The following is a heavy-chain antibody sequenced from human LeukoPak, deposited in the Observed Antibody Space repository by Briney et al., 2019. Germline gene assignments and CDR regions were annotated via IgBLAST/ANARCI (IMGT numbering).Heavy chain of an antibody. D-gene: IGHD3-10*01. CDR1: GGSTINYF. J-gene: IGHJ4*02. Sequence: SETLSLTCTVSGGSTINYFRSWIRQPAGKGLEWIGHIYTSGTTHYNPSLNNRVTISLDTSKSQFSLHLNSVTAADTAVYYCARAEGSGSGAYTLDYWGRGILVTVSS. CDR3: ARAEGSGSGAYTLDY. CDR2: IYTSGTT. V-gene: IGHV4-4*07.